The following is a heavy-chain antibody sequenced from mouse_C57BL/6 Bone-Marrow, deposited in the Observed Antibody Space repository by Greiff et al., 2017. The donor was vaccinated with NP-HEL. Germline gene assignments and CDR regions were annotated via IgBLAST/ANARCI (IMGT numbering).Heavy chain of an antibody. CDR1: GFTFSDYG. D-gene: IGHD6-1*01. J-gene: IGHJ1*03. V-gene: IGHV5-17*01. CDR3: ARRHRYFDV. Sequence: DVMLVESGGGLVKPGGSLKLSCAASGFTFSDYGMHWVRQAPEKGLEWVAYISSGSSTIYYADKVKGRFTISRDKAKNTLFLQMTSLRSEDTAMYYCARRHRYFDVWGTGTTVTVSS. CDR2: ISSGSSTI.